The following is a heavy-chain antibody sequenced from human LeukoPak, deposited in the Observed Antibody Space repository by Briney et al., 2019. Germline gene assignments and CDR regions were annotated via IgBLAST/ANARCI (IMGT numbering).Heavy chain of an antibody. D-gene: IGHD4-17*01. V-gene: IGHV1-2*02. Sequence: ASVKVSCKASGYTFSDNCMHWVRQAPGQGLEWMGWINPNSGGTNYAQKFQGRVSMTRDTSISTAYMELTSLTSDDTAVYYCARDVHGDYGSGWFDPWGQGTLVSVSS. CDR1: GYTFSDNC. CDR2: INPNSGGT. CDR3: ARDVHGDYGSGWFDP. J-gene: IGHJ5*02.